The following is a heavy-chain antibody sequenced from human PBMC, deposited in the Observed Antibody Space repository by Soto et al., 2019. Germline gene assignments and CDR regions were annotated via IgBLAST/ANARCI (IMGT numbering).Heavy chain of an antibody. J-gene: IGHJ6*02. V-gene: IGHV4-4*02. D-gene: IGHD2-21*01. CDR2: IYHSGST. CDR1: GGSISSSNW. Sequence: SETLSLTCAVSGGSISSSNWWSWVRQPPGKGLEWIGEIYHSGSTNYNPSLKSRVTISVDKSKNQFSLKLSSVTAADTAVYYGARWGGEGAFGMDGWGQGTTVTVAS. CDR3: ARWGGEGAFGMDG.